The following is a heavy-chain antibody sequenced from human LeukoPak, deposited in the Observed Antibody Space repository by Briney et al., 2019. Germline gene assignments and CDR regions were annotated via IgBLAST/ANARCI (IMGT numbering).Heavy chain of an antibody. Sequence: SETLSLTCAVYGGSFSGYYWSWIRQPPGKGLEWIGEINHSGSTNYNPSLRSRFTISVDTSKNQFSLKMSSVTAADTAVYYCARGSIAARYFDYWGQGTLVTVSS. D-gene: IGHD6-6*01. CDR1: GGSFSGYY. CDR2: INHSGST. J-gene: IGHJ4*02. V-gene: IGHV4-34*01. CDR3: ARGSIAARYFDY.